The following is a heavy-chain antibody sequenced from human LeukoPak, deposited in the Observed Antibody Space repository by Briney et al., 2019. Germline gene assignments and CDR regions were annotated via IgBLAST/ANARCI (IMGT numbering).Heavy chain of an antibody. CDR1: GGSISSYY. CDR2: IYYRGST. Sequence: SETLSLTCTVSGGSISSYYWSWIRQPPGKGLEWIGYIYYRGSTNYNPSLKSRVTISVDTSKNQFSLKLSSVTAADTAVYYCARRSGGANLDYWGQGTLVTVSS. D-gene: IGHD1-26*01. J-gene: IGHJ4*02. CDR3: ARRSGGANLDY. V-gene: IGHV4-59*08.